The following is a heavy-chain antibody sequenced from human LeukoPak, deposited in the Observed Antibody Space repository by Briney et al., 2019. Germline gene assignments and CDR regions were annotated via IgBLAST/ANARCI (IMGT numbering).Heavy chain of an antibody. J-gene: IGHJ1*01. D-gene: IGHD1-26*01. V-gene: IGHV4-34*01. CDR1: GGSFSGYY. CDR3: ARGGYGSGSYKSTVPSAEYFQH. Sequence: SETLSLTCAVYGGSFSGYYWSWIRQPPGKGLEWIGEINHSGSTNYNPSLKSRVTISVDTSKNQFSLKLSSVTAADTAVHYCARGGYGSGSYKSTVPSAEYFQHWGQGTLVTVSS. CDR2: INHSGST.